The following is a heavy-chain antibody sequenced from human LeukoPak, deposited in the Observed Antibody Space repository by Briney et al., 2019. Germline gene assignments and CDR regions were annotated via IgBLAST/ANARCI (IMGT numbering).Heavy chain of an antibody. V-gene: IGHV1-69*05. CDR1: GGTFSSYA. CDR3: ARAGRAPPYYYDSSGYYQFDY. J-gene: IGHJ4*02. Sequence: SVKVSCKASGGTFSSYAISWVRQAPGQGLEWMGVIIPIFGTANYAQKLQGRVTITTDESTSTADMELSSLRSEDTAVYYCARAGRAPPYYYDSSGYYQFDYWGQGTLVTVSS. D-gene: IGHD3-22*01. CDR2: IIPIFGTA.